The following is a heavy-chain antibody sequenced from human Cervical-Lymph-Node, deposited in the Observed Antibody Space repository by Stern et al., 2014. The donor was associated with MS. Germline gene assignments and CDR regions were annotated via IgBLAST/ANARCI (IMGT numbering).Heavy chain of an antibody. CDR3: ARDRVGAITTFDY. CDR2: INPNSGGT. V-gene: IGHV1-2*06. D-gene: IGHD1-26*01. Sequence: QVQLVQSGAEVKKPGASVKVSCKASGYTFTGYYMYWVRQAPGQGLEWMGRINPNSGGTNYAQKFQGRVTMTRDTSISTAYMELSRLRSDDTAVYYCARDRVGAITTFDYWGQGTLVTVSS. J-gene: IGHJ4*02. CDR1: GYTFTGYY.